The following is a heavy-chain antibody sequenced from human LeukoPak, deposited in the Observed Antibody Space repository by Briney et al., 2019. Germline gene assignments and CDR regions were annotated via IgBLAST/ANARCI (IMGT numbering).Heavy chain of an antibody. CDR1: GGSINSYY. Sequence: SETLSLTCTVSGGSINSYYWSWIRQPAGKGLEWIGRIYSSGSTNYNPSLMSRVTMSVDTSKNQFSLNLSSATAADTAVYYCARDHSLTDYGMDVWGQGTTVTVSS. CDR2: IYSSGST. D-gene: IGHD1-20*01. J-gene: IGHJ6*02. V-gene: IGHV4-4*07. CDR3: ARDHSLTDYGMDV.